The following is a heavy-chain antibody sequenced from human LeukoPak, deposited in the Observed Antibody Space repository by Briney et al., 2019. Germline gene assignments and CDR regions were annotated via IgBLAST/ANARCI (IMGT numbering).Heavy chain of an antibody. CDR1: GYTFTGHF. CDR3: ARGGAGTAYYDWDCSRFDY. CDR2: INPNSGVT. Sequence: ASVKVSCKASGYTFTGHFMFWVRQAPGKGLEWMAWINPNSGVTSYAQKFQGRVTLTRDTSINTAYMELSRLRSDDTALYYCARGGAGTAYYDWDCSRFDYWGQGTLVTVSS. D-gene: IGHD5-12*01. V-gene: IGHV1-2*02. J-gene: IGHJ4*02.